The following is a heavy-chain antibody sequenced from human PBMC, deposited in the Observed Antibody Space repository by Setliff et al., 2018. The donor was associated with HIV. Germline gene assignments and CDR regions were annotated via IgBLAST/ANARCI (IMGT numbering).Heavy chain of an antibody. Sequence: SETLSLTCTVSGDSIRSNYWTWVRQPPGKGPEWIGNIHYSGRISYNPSLKSRVTISVDTSKNQFSLNLNSVTAADTAVYYCVRHVDSDTSGHPDWFDPWGQGTLVTVSS. CDR1: GDSIRSNY. J-gene: IGHJ5*02. D-gene: IGHD3-22*01. CDR3: VRHVDSDTSGHPDWFDP. CDR2: IHYSGRI. V-gene: IGHV4-59*08.